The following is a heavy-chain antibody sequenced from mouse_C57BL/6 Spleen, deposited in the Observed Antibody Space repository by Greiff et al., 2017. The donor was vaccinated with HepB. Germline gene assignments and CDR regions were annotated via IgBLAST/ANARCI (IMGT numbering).Heavy chain of an antibody. D-gene: IGHD1-1*01. CDR3: ASPLYYAPNPCDFDD. V-gene: IGHV14-3*01. CDR1: GFNIKHTY. CDR2: IDPANGNT. J-gene: IGHJ2*01. Sequence: VQLQQSVAELVRPGASVTLSCTASGFNIKHTYMHWVKQRPEQGLAWIGRIDPANGNTKYAPKFQGKATITADTSSNTAYLQLSSRTSEDTAIYYGASPLYYAPNPCDFDDWGQGTTRTVSS.